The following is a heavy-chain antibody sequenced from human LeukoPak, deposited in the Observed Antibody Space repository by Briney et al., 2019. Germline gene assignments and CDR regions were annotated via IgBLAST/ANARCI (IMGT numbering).Heavy chain of an antibody. CDR1: GGSFSGYY. V-gene: IGHV4-34*01. J-gene: IGHJ5*02. D-gene: IGHD6-13*01. CDR2: INHSGST. Sequence: PSETLSLTCAVYGGSFSGYYWSWIRQPPGKGLEWIGEINHSGSTNYNPSLKSRVTISVDTSKNQFSLKLSSVTAADTAVYYCASGGDSSSWQGNWFDPWGQGTLVTVSS. CDR3: ASGGDSSSWQGNWFDP.